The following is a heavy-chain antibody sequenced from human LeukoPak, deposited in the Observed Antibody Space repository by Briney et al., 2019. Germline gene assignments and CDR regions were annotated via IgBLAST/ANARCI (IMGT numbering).Heavy chain of an antibody. CDR3: ARHRTASDY. D-gene: IGHD3-16*02. J-gene: IGHJ4*02. V-gene: IGHV3-21*01. Sequence: GGSLRLSCAASGFTFSIYTMNWVRQAPGKGLEWVSSISTSSSYIYYADSVKGRSTISRDNAKNSLYLQMNSLRVEDTAVYYCARHRTASDYWGQGTLVTVSS. CDR2: ISTSSSYI. CDR1: GFTFSIYT.